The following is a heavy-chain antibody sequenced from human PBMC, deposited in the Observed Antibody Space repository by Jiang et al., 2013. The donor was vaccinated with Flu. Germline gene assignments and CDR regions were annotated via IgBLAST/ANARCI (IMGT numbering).Heavy chain of an antibody. CDR2: INLGDSDT. J-gene: IGHJ1*01. CDR3: AMRGTSPYFQT. CDR1: GHNSNIYW. Sequence: VQLVESGAEVKAPGESLEISCKGSGHNSNIYWIGWVRQMPGKGLEWMGIINLGDSDTRYSPSFRGQVTISADKSISTAYLKWNSLKASDTAIYFCAMRGTSPYFQTWGQGTLVTVSS. V-gene: IGHV5-51*01.